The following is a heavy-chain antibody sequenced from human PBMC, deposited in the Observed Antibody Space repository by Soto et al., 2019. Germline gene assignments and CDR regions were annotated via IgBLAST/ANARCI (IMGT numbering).Heavy chain of an antibody. V-gene: IGHV4-39*01. D-gene: IGHD3-10*01. CDR2: IYYSGST. CDR3: ASFSLWFGESLSLNFDY. CDR1: GGSISSSSYY. J-gene: IGHJ4*02. Sequence: PSETLSLTCTVSGGSISSSSYYWGWIRQPPGKGLEWIGSIYYSGSTYYNPSLKSRVTISVDTSKNQFSLKLSSVTAADTAVYYCASFSLWFGESLSLNFDYWGQGTLVTVS.